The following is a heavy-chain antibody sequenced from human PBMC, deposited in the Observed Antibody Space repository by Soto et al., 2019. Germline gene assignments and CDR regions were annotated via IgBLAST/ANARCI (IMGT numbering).Heavy chain of an antibody. CDR1: GGSISSSSW. CDR2: IYHSGST. J-gene: IGHJ6*02. V-gene: IGHV4-4*02. Sequence: KPSETLSLTCAVSGGSISSSSWWSWVRQPPGKGLEWIGEIYHSGSTNYNPSLKSRVTISVDKSKNQFSLKLSSVTAADTAVYYCARDSVRGVILNYYYGMDVWGQGTTVTVSS. CDR3: ARDSVRGVILNYYYGMDV. D-gene: IGHD3-10*01.